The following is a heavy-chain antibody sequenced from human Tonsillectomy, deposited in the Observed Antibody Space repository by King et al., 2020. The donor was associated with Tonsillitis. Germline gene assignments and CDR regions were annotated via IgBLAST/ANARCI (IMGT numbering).Heavy chain of an antibody. CDR2: VSGIGGST. CDR1: GFTFSNYA. D-gene: IGHD4-11*01. V-gene: IGHV3-23*04. Sequence: VQLVESGGGSVQPGGSLRLSCAASGFTFSNYAMNWVRQAPGKGLVWVSGVSGIGGSTYYADSVKCRFTVSSDNSKNTLFLQINSPRAEDTAGYYCAKDLMTTVTSLNSAAIDHWGQGTLVTVSS. CDR3: AKDLMTTVTSLNSAAIDH. J-gene: IGHJ4*02.